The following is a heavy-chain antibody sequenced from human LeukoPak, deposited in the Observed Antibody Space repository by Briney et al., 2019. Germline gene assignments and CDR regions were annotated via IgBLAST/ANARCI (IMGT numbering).Heavy chain of an antibody. CDR3: ARDEVSSGWYYFDY. J-gene: IGHJ4*02. CDR2: IYYSGST. Sequence: PSQTLSLTCTVSGGSISSGGYSWSWIRQHPGKGLEWIGYIYYSGSTYYNPSLKSRVTISVDTSKNQFSLKLSSVTAADTAVYYCARDEVSSGWYYFDYWGQGTLVTVSS. D-gene: IGHD6-19*01. V-gene: IGHV4-31*03. CDR1: GGSISSGGYS.